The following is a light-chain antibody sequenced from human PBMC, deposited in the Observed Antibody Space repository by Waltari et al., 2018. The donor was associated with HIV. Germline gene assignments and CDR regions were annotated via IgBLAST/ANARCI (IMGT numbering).Light chain of an antibody. CDR2: DNS. CDR1: SSNIGNNF. Sequence: QSVLTQPPSVSAAPGQKVTISCSGSSSNIGNNFVSWYQQFPGTAPKLLIYDNSKRPSGIPDRFSGSKSGTSVTLAITGLQTGDEADYYCGTWDASLSAWVFGGGTKLTVL. CDR3: GTWDASLSAWV. J-gene: IGLJ3*02. V-gene: IGLV1-51*01.